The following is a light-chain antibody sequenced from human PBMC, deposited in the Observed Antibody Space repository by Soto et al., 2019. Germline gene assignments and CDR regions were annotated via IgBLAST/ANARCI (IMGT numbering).Light chain of an antibody. Sequence: DIVLTQSPATLSLSPGERATLSCRASQSVSTYLAWYQQKPGQAPRLLIYDASNRAAGIPARFSGGGSGTDFTLTISSLEPEDFAVYYCQQRSDWPTFGGGTNIEIK. CDR1: QSVSTY. CDR3: QQRSDWPT. J-gene: IGKJ4*01. V-gene: IGKV3-11*01. CDR2: DAS.